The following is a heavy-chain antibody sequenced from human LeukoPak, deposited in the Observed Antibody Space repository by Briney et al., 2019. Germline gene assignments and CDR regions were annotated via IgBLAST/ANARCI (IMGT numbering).Heavy chain of an antibody. CDR3: AVADYDSSGYPTAFDI. CDR1: GFTFSDYY. D-gene: IGHD3-22*01. V-gene: IGHV3-11*04. Sequence: GGSLRLSCAASGFTFSDYYMSWIRQAPGKGLEWVPYISSSGSTIYYADSVKGRFTISRDNAKNSLYLQINSLRAEDTAVYYCAVADYDSSGYPTAFDIWGQGTMVTVSS. CDR2: ISSSGSTI. J-gene: IGHJ3*02.